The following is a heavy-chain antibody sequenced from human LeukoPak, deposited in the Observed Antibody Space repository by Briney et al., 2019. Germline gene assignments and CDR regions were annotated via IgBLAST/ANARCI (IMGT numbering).Heavy chain of an antibody. Sequence: ASVKVSCKASGYTFTSYGISWVRQAPGQGLEWMGWISAYNGNTNYAQKLQGRVTMTTDTSTSTAYMELRSLRSDDTAVYYCAKRSYYYDSSGYSLILNWFDPWGQGTLVTVSS. V-gene: IGHV1-18*01. CDR1: GYTFTSYG. D-gene: IGHD3-22*01. CDR3: AKRSYYYDSSGYSLILNWFDP. CDR2: ISAYNGNT. J-gene: IGHJ5*02.